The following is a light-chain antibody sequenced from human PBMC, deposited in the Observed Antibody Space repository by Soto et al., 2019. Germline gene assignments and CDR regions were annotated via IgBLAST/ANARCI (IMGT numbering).Light chain of an antibody. J-gene: IGKJ5*01. CDR3: QLQGILLIT. Sequence: TLSLSPGERATLSCRASQSVSSSYLASHQQKPGQTPRLLVYGASSRATGIPDRFSGSGSGTDFTLTIIILEAEDVTGYCCQLQGILLIT. CDR2: GAS. V-gene: IGKV3-20*01. CDR1: QSVSSSY.